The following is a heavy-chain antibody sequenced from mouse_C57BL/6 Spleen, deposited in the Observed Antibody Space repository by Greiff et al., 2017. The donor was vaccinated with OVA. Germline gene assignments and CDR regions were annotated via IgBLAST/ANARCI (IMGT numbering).Heavy chain of an antibody. D-gene: IGHD1-1*01. Sequence: QVQLKQPGAELVRPGSSVKLSCKASGYTFTSYWMHWVKQRPIQGLEWIGNIDPSDSETHYNQKFKDKATLTVDKSSSTAYMQLSSLTSEDSAVYYCARWGTTVGDYWGQGTTLTVSS. J-gene: IGHJ2*01. CDR2: IDPSDSET. CDR3: ARWGTTVGDY. V-gene: IGHV1-52*01. CDR1: GYTFTSYW.